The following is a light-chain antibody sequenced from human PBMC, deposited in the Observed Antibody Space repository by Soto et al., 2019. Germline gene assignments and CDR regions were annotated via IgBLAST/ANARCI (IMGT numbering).Light chain of an antibody. CDR3: QHYGTSPSIT. CDR2: DAS. J-gene: IGKJ5*01. Sequence: EIVLTQSPATLSLSPGERATLSCGASQSVSSSYLAWYQQKPVLAPRLLIYDASIRATGIPDRFRGSGSGTDFTLTISRLEPEDFAVYYCQHYGTSPSITFGLGTRLEIK. V-gene: IGKV3D-20*01. CDR1: QSVSSSY.